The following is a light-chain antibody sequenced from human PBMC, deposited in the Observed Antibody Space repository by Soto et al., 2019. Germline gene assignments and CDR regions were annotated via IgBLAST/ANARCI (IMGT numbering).Light chain of an antibody. V-gene: IGLV1-44*01. Sequence: QSVLTQPPSASGTPGQTVTMSCSGSSSNLGSNTVNWYQQFPGAAPRTLMYSNKERPSGVPDRFSGSKSGTSASLAINGLQSEDEADYYCAALDDSLKAVVFGGGTKLTVL. CDR3: AALDDSLKAVV. J-gene: IGLJ2*01. CDR1: SSNLGSNT. CDR2: SNK.